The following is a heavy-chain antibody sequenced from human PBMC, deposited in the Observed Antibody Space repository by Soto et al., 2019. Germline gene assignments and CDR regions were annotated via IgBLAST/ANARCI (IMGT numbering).Heavy chain of an antibody. V-gene: IGHV4-59*01. J-gene: IGHJ4*02. CDR2: INYSGNT. CDR1: GGSISTYF. Sequence: SETLSLTCTVSGGSISTYFWSWIRQPPGKGPEWLGYINYSGNTNYNPSLKNRATMSIDTSKKEFSLKLRSVTATDTAVYYCARGATGYDILTGYYNGHFISWGQGTLVTVSS. D-gene: IGHD3-9*01. CDR3: ARGATGYDILTGYYNGHFIS.